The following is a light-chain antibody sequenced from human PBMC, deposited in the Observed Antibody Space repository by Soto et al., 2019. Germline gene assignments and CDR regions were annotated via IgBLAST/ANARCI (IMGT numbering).Light chain of an antibody. CDR3: QQYNNWART. J-gene: IGKJ1*01. V-gene: IGKV3-15*01. Sequence: EIVMTQSPATLSVSPGERATLSCRASQSVSSNLAWYRQKPGQAPRLLMYGASTRATGIPARFSGSGSGTEFTLTISSLQSADFAVYFCQQYNNWARTFGQGT. CDR1: QSVSSN. CDR2: GAS.